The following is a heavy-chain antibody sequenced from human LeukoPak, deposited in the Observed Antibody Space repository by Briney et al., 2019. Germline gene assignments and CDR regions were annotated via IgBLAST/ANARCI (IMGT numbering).Heavy chain of an antibody. CDR1: GGSISSYH. V-gene: IGHV4-59*01. D-gene: IGHD4-17*01. Sequence: SETLSLTCTVSGGSISSYHWSWIRQPPGKGLEWIGYIYYSGSTNYNPSLKSRVTISVDTYKNQFSLKLSSVPAADTAVYYCASHTVTTAEEYFQHWGQGTLVTVSS. CDR2: IYYSGST. CDR3: ASHTVTTAEEYFQH. J-gene: IGHJ1*01.